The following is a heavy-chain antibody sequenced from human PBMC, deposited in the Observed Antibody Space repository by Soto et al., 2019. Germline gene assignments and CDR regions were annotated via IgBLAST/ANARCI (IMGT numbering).Heavy chain of an antibody. CDR2: ISYDGSNK. CDR3: AKSATSGSTNWFDP. Sequence: QVQLVESGGGVVQPGRSLRLSCAVSGFTFSNYGMHWVRQAPGKGLEWVAVISYDGSNKHYRDSVKGRFTLSRDNSKNTLYLQMNSLRTEDTAMYYCAKSATSGSTNWFDPWGQGTLVTVSS. V-gene: IGHV3-30*18. J-gene: IGHJ5*02. CDR1: GFTFSNYG. D-gene: IGHD3-22*01.